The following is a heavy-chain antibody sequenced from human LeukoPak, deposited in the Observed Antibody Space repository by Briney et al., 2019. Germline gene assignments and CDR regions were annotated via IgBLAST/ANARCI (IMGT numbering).Heavy chain of an antibody. V-gene: IGHV3-7*01. CDR3: AREKMLP. D-gene: IGHD3-10*02. CDR1: GFTFSTYW. CDR2: IKHDGSEK. J-gene: IGHJ4*02. Sequence: GGSLRLSCGASGFTFSTYWMNWVRQAPGKGLEWVANIKHDGSEKYYVDSVMGRFTISRDNAKNSLYLQMNSLRAEDTAVYYCAREKMLPWGQGTLVTVSS.